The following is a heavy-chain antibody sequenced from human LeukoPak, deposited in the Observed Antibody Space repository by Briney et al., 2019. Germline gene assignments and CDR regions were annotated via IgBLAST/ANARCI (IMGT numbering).Heavy chain of an antibody. CDR1: GYTFTSYG. J-gene: IGHJ6*02. CDR3: ARVDTPLLWLQQDYYYYGMDV. CDR2: ISAYNGNT. V-gene: IGHV1-18*01. D-gene: IGHD3-10*01. Sequence: ASVKVSCKASGYTFTSYGISWVRQAPGQGLEWMGWISAYNGNTNYVQKLQGRVTMTTDTSTSTAYMELRSLRSDDTAVYYCARVDTPLLWLQQDYYYYGMDVWGQGTTVTVSS.